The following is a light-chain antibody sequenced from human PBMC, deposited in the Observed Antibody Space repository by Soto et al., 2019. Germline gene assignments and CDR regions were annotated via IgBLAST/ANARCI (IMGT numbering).Light chain of an antibody. J-gene: IGKJ4*01. CDR1: QTVTTSQ. CDR3: QQYGSAPFT. V-gene: IGKV3-20*01. Sequence: EVVLRQSPGTRSLSPGERATLSCRASQTVTTSQLTWFQQKPGQAPRLLIYAASIRAAGIPDRFSGSGSGTDFTLTISRLEPEDFAVYYCQQYGSAPFTFGGGTKVDIK. CDR2: AAS.